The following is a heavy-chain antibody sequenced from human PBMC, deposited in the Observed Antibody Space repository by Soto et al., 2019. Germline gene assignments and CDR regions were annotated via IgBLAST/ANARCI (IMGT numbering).Heavy chain of an antibody. Sequence: GGSLRLSCAASGFTFSNAWMSWVRQAPGKGLEWVGRIKSKTDGGTTDYAAPVKGRFTISRDDSKNTLYLQMNSLKTEDTAVYYCARDFDPQQLHDAFDIWGQGTMVTVSS. J-gene: IGHJ3*02. CDR3: ARDFDPQQLHDAFDI. V-gene: IGHV3-15*01. CDR1: GFTFSNAW. CDR2: IKSKTDGGTT. D-gene: IGHD6-13*01.